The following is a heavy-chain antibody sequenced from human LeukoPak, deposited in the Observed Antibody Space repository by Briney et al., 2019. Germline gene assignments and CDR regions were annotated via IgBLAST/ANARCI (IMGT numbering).Heavy chain of an antibody. CDR3: TRPLGYCSGGSCASYDY. CDR1: GFTFSGSA. Sequence: PGGSLRLSCAASGFTFSGSAMHWVRQASGKGLEWVVRIRSKANSYATAYAASVKGRFTISRDDSKNTAYLQMNSLKTEDTAVYYCTRPLGYCSGGSCASYDYWGQGTLVTVSS. CDR2: IRSKANSYAT. V-gene: IGHV3-73*01. D-gene: IGHD2-15*01. J-gene: IGHJ4*02.